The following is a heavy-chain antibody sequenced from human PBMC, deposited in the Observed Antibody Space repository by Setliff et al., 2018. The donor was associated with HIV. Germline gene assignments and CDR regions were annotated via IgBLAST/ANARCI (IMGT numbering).Heavy chain of an antibody. Sequence: PSETLSLTCTVSGGSFTTYYWSWLRQPPGKELEWIGYFYTSGSTNYNPSLKSRVTISVDTSKNQFSLKLSSVTAADTAVYYCARVQMAYAAFDVWGQGTMVTVSS. CDR1: GGSFTTYY. CDR3: ARVQMAYAAFDV. CDR2: FYTSGST. D-gene: IGHD4-17*01. J-gene: IGHJ3*01. V-gene: IGHV4-4*09.